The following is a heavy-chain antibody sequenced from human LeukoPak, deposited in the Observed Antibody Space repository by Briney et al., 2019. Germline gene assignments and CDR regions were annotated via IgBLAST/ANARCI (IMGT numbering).Heavy chain of an antibody. J-gene: IGHJ4*02. Sequence: AGGSLRLSCAASGFTVSSNYMSWVRQAPGKGLEWVSVIYSGGSTYYADSVKGRFTISRDNSKNTLYLQMNSLRAEDTAVYYCARGEDYDGFPPKYYFDYWGQGTLLTVSS. CDR1: GFTVSSNY. CDR3: ARGEDYDGFPPKYYFDY. V-gene: IGHV3-53*01. D-gene: IGHD3-22*01. CDR2: IYSGGST.